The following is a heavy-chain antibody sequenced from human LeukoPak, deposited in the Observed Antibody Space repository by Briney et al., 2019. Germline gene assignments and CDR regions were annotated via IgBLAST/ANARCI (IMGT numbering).Heavy chain of an antibody. J-gene: IGHJ6*02. V-gene: IGHV4-61*01. Sequence: PSETLSLTCTVSGGSVSSGSYYWSWIRQPPGKGLEWIGYIYYSGSTNYNPSLKSRVTISVDTSKNQFSLKLSSVTAADTAVYYCARLYSSSWFDYYYYGMDVWGQGTTVTVSS. CDR3: ARLYSSSWFDYYYYGMDV. CDR2: IYYSGST. CDR1: GGSVSSGSYY. D-gene: IGHD6-13*01.